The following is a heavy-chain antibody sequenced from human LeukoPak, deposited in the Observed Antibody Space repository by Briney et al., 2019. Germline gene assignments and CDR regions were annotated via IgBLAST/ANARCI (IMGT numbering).Heavy chain of an antibody. CDR1: GSMYNYY. J-gene: IGHJ4*02. CDR2: IHYSGST. Sequence: SETLSLTCTVSGSMYNYYWSWIRQPPGKGLEWIGYIHYSGSTNYNPSLKSRVTISVDTSKNQFSLKLSSVTAADTAAYYCARDYGSGSYPPFDYWGQGTLVTVSS. CDR3: ARDYGSGSYPPFDY. V-gene: IGHV4-59*12. D-gene: IGHD3-10*01.